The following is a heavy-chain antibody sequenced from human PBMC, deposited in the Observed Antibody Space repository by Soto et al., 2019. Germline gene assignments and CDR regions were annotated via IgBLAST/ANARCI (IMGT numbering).Heavy chain of an antibody. D-gene: IGHD2-2*01. Sequence: GASVKVSCKASGGTFSSYAMSWVRQAPGQGLEWMGGIIPIFGTANYAQKFQGRVTITADESTSTAYMELSSLRSEDTAVYYCARIIVLVPAARYYYYGMDVWGQGTTVTVSS. J-gene: IGHJ6*02. CDR3: ARIIVLVPAARYYYYGMDV. V-gene: IGHV1-69*13. CDR1: GGTFSSYA. CDR2: IIPIFGTA.